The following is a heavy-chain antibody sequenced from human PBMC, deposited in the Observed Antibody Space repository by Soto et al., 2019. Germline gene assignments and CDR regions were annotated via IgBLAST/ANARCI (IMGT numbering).Heavy chain of an antibody. D-gene: IGHD3-22*01. Sequence: VASVKVSCKVSGYTLTELSMHWVRQAPGKGLEWMGGFDPEDGETIYAQKFQGRVTMTEDTSTDTAYMELSSLRSEDTAVYYCATGGAYYYDSSGYHLYWGQGTLVTVSS. CDR2: FDPEDGET. J-gene: IGHJ4*02. CDR3: ATGGAYYYDSSGYHLY. CDR1: GYTLTELS. V-gene: IGHV1-24*01.